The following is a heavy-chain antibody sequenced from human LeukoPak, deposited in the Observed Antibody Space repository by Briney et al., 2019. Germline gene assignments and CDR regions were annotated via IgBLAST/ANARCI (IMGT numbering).Heavy chain of an antibody. V-gene: IGHV5-51*01. CDR3: ARPSYGASDY. CDR2: IYPDDSRT. Sequence: GESLRISCKGSGYRFTKSWIGWVRQMPGKGLEWLGIIYPDDSRTRYSPSFQSQVTMSVDKSISTAYLQWSSLKASDTAMYYCARPSYGASDYWGQGTLVTVSS. D-gene: IGHD4-17*01. CDR1: GYRFTKSW. J-gene: IGHJ4*02.